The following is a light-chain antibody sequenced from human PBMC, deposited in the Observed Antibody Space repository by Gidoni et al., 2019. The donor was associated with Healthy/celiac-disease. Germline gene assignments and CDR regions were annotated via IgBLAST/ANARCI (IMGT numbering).Light chain of an antibody. Sequence: DIQMTQSPSSLSASVGDRVTITCQASQDISNYLNWYQQKPGKAPKLLIYDASNLETGVPSRSSGSGSGTDFTFTISSLQPEDIATYYCQQYDNPFTFGPGTKVDIK. CDR1: QDISNY. CDR3: QQYDNPFT. J-gene: IGKJ3*01. V-gene: IGKV1-33*01. CDR2: DAS.